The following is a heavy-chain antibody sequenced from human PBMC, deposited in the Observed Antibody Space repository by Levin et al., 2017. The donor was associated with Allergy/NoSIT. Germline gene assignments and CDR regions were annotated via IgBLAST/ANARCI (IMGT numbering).Heavy chain of an antibody. CDR1: GFTFSSYW. CDR2: INSDGSST. V-gene: IGHV3-74*01. J-gene: IGHJ4*02. Sequence: GSLRLSCAASGFTFSSYWMHWVRQAPGKGLVWVSRINSDGSSTSYADSVKGRFTISRDNAKNTLYLQMNSLRAEDTAVYYCARAVYGDFEFDYWGQGTLVTVSS. CDR3: ARAVYGDFEFDY. D-gene: IGHD4-17*01.